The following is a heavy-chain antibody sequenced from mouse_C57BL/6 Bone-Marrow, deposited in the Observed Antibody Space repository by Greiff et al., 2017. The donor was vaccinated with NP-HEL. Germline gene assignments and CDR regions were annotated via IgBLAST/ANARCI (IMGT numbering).Heavy chain of an antibody. J-gene: IGHJ4*01. CDR1: GFSLTSYG. CDR3: ARHQGLRGAMDY. V-gene: IGHV2-6-1*01. D-gene: IGHD1-1*01. Sequence: VKLQESGPGLVAPSQSLSITCTVSGFSLTSYGVHWVRQPPGKGLEWLVVIWSDGSTTYNSALKSRLSISKDNSKSQVFLKMNSLQTDDTAMYYCARHQGLRGAMDYWGQGTSVTVSS. CDR2: IWSDGST.